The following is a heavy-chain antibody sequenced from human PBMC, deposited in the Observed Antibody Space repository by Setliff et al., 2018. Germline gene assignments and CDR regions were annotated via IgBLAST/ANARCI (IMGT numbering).Heavy chain of an antibody. CDR1: GYTFTSYA. J-gene: IGHJ6*02. Sequence: GASVKVSCKASGYTFTSYAMHWVRQAPGQRLEWMGWINAGNGNTKYSQKFQGRVTMTSDTSTSTAYMELRSLRSDDTAVYYCARGLGYCSSTSCLSYGMDVWGQGTTVTVSS. CDR3: ARGLGYCSSTSCLSYGMDV. CDR2: INAGNGNT. V-gene: IGHV1-3*01. D-gene: IGHD2-2*01.